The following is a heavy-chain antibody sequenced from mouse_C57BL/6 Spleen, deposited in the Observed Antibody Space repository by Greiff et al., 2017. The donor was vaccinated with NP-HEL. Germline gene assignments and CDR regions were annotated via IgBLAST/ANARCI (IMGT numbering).Heavy chain of an antibody. CDR3: ARGGVYYDYEGYYAMDY. J-gene: IGHJ4*01. D-gene: IGHD2-4*01. Sequence: QVQLKQPGAELVKPGASVKLSCKASGYTFTSYWMHWVKQRPGQGLEWIGMIHPNSGSTNYNEKFKSKATLTVDKSSSTAYMQLSSLTSEDSAVYYCARGGVYYDYEGYYAMDYWGQGTSVTVSS. V-gene: IGHV1-64*01. CDR1: GYTFTSYW. CDR2: IHPNSGST.